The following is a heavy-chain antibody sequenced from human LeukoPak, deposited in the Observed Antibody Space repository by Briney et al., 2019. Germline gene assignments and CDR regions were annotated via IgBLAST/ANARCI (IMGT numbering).Heavy chain of an antibody. J-gene: IGHJ4*02. CDR2: INHSGST. CDR3: ARRIDY. CDR1: GGSFSGYY. V-gene: IGHV4-34*01. Sequence: SETLSLTCAVYGGSFSGYYWSWIRQPPGKGLEWIGEINHSGSTNYNPSLKSRVTISVDTSKNQFSLKLSSVTAADTAVYYCARRIDYWGQGTLVTVSS.